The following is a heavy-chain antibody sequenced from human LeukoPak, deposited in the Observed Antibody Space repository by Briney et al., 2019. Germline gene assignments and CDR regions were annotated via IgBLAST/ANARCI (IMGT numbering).Heavy chain of an antibody. J-gene: IGHJ4*02. CDR2: ISAYNGNT. CDR3: AKVAVIMVRGVIDY. CDR1: GYTFTSYG. V-gene: IGHV1-18*01. D-gene: IGHD3-10*01. Sequence: ASVKVSCKASGYTFTSYGISWVRQAPGQGLEWMGWISAYNGNTNYAQKFQGRVTMTRNTSISTAYMELSSLRSEDTAVYYCAKVAVIMVRGVIDYWGQGTLVTVSS.